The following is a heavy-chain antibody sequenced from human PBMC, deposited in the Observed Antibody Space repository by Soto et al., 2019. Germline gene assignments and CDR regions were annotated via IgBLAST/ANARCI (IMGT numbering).Heavy chain of an antibody. Sequence: ASVKVSCKASGNSFTSYSIHWVRQAPGQRLEWVGWIIAGNGNTIYSQNFRGRVSITRDTSASTAYMELSSLRSEDTAVYYCARDYENASGLDYWGQGTLVTVSS. CDR3: ARDYENASGLDY. D-gene: IGHD3-16*01. V-gene: IGHV1-3*01. J-gene: IGHJ4*02. CDR2: IIAGNGNT. CDR1: GNSFTSYS.